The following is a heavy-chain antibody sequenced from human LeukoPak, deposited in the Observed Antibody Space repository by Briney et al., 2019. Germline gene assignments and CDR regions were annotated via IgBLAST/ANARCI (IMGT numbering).Heavy chain of an antibody. J-gene: IGHJ4*02. V-gene: IGHV3-23*01. CDR1: GFTFSSHA. CDR2: ITGSGGTT. D-gene: IGHD3-16*02. Sequence: SGGSLRLSCTASGFTFSSHAMSWVRQAPGKGLEWVSTITGSGGTTKYADSVKGRFTISRDNSKNTLDLQMNILRAEDTAIFYCAKDLSPESNRLSPFDYWGQGTLVTVSS. CDR3: AKDLSPESNRLSPFDY.